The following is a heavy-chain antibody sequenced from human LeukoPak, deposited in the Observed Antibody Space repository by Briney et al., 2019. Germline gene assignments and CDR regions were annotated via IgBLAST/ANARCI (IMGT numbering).Heavy chain of an antibody. CDR2: IYDSGST. J-gene: IGHJ4*02. V-gene: IGHV4-39*01. Sequence: PSETLSLTCTVSGGSIRSSYYYWGWIRQPPGKGLEWIGSIYDSGSTYYNPSLKSRVTISVDASKNQFSLKLNSVTAADTAVYYCAGTKSGGYSSSLRTRGFDYWGQGTLVTVSS. D-gene: IGHD6-6*01. CDR3: AGTKSGGYSSSLRTRGFDY. CDR1: GGSIRSSYYY.